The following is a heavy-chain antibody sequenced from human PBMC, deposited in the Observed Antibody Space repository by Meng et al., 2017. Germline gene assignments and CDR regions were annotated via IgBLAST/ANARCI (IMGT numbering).Heavy chain of an antibody. D-gene: IGHD1-1*01. CDR2: ISSSGSTI. Sequence: QVQLGGSGGGLVKPGGSLGLPCAASGFTFSDYYMSWIRQAPGKGLEWVSYISSSGSTIYYADSVKGRFTISRDNAKNSLYLQMNSLRPEDTAVYYCLDEAPRSDYWGQGSLVTVSS. J-gene: IGHJ4*02. CDR1: GFTFSDYY. V-gene: IGHV3-11*04. CDR3: LDEAPRSDY.